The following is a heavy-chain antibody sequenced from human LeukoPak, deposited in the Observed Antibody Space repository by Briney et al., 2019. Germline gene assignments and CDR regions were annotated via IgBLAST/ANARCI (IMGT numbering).Heavy chain of an antibody. CDR1: GYNFTSYY. CDR3: ARDLVVVTGLRTRGSFDI. D-gene: IGHD2-21*02. V-gene: IGHV1-46*01. J-gene: IGHJ3*02. CDR2: INPSGGTT. Sequence: ASVKVSCKASGYNFTSYYMHWVRQAPGQGLEWMGIINPSGGTTSYAQKFQGRVTVTRDTSTSTVYMELSSLRSEDTAVYYCARDLVVVTGLRTRGSFDIWGQGTMVTVSS.